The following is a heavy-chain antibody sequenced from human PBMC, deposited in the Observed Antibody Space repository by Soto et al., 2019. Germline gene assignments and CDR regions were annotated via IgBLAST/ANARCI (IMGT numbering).Heavy chain of an antibody. CDR2: ISYDGSNK. J-gene: IGHJ4*02. Sequence: GGSLRLSCAASGFTFSSYAMHWVRQAPGKGLEWVAVISYDGSNKYYADSVKGRFTISRDNSKNTLYLQMNSLRAEDTAVYYCARDSGITMIVVVITIEYWGQGPLVTVSS. CDR1: GFTFSSYA. V-gene: IGHV3-30-3*01. CDR3: ARDSGITMIVVVITIEY. D-gene: IGHD3-22*01.